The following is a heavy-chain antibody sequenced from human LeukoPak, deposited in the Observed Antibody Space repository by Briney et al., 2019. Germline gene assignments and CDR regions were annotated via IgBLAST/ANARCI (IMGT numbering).Heavy chain of an antibody. D-gene: IGHD1-26*01. V-gene: IGHV3-23*01. CDR1: GFTFNIYG. CDR3: AKNRRVGATSDAFDI. J-gene: IGHJ3*02. CDR2: ISGSGANT. Sequence: PGGSLRLSCAASGFTFNIYGMNWVRQAPGKGLEWVSEISGSGANTCYADSVKGRFSISRDNSKNTLYLQMNSLRVEDTALYYCAKNRRVGATSDAFDIWGQGTMVTVSS.